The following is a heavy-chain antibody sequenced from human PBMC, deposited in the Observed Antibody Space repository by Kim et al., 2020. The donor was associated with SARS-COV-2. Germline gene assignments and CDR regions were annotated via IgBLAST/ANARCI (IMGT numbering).Heavy chain of an antibody. CDR3: AREDMVAPDY. D-gene: IGHD2-15*01. J-gene: IGHJ4*02. CDR2: SNK. V-gene: IGHV3-33*01. Sequence: SNKYYADSVKGRFTISRDNSKNTLYLQMTSLRAEDTAVYYCAREDMVAPDYWGQGTLVTVSS.